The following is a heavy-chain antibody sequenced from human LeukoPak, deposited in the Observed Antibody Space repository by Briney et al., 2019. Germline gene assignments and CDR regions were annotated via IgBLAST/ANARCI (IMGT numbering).Heavy chain of an antibody. Sequence: GGSLRLSCAASGFTFDDYAMHWVRQAPGKGLEWVSGISWNSGSVGYADSVKGRFTISRDNAKNSLYLQMNSLRAEDTALYYCAKDYRIAVAGPSYFDYWGQGTLVTVSS. D-gene: IGHD6-19*01. CDR1: GFTFDDYA. CDR3: AKDYRIAVAGPSYFDY. V-gene: IGHV3-9*01. CDR2: ISWNSGSV. J-gene: IGHJ4*02.